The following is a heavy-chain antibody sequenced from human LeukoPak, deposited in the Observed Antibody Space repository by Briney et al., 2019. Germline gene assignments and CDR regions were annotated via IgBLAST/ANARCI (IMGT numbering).Heavy chain of an antibody. CDR1: GGTFSSYA. V-gene: IGHV1-69*06. CDR2: IIPIFGTA. D-gene: IGHD5-24*01. Sequence: SVKVSCKASGGTFSSYAISRVRQAPGQGLEWMGGIIPIFGTANYAQKFQGRVTITADKSTSTAYMELSSLRSEDTAVYYCAREWAGRDGYNHYWGQGTLVTVSS. CDR3: AREWAGRDGYNHY. J-gene: IGHJ4*02.